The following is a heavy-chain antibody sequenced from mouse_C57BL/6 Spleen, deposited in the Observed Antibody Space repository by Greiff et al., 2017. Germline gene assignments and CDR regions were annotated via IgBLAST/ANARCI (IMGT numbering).Heavy chain of an antibody. CDR3: ARSNGNYYYFDY. D-gene: IGHD2-1*01. V-gene: IGHV1-82*01. J-gene: IGHJ2*01. CDR2: IYPGDGDT. Sequence: VQLQQSGPELVKPGASVKISCKASGYAFSSSWMNWVKQRPGKGLEWIGRIYPGDGDTNYNGKFKGKATLTADKSSSTAYMQLSSLTSEDSAVYFCARSNGNYYYFDYWGQGTTLTVSS. CDR1: GYAFSSSW.